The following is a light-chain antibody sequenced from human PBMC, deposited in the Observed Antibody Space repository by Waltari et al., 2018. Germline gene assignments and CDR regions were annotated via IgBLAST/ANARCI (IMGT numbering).Light chain of an antibody. CDR3: QVWDTSSNLHVV. CDR2: DDS. CDR1: NIGSKR. V-gene: IGLV3-21*03. Sequence: SYVLTQPPSVSVAPGKTARITCGGTNIGSKRVPWYQQQAGQAPVLVVYDDSDRPSGIPERFSGSNSGNAATLTISRVEAGDEADYYCQVWDTSSNLHVVFGGGAKLTVL. J-gene: IGLJ2*01.